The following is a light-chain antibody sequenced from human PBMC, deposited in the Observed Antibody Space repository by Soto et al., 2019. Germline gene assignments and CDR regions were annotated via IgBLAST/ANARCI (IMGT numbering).Light chain of an antibody. V-gene: IGKV1-5*03. CDR1: QDINGW. Sequence: DIQLTQSPSTLSASVGDRVTITCRASQDINGWLAWYRQKPGKAPNLLIYEASTLHSGVPSRFSGSGSGTDFTLTISSLPPDDSATYYCQQYNSDPYTFGQGTKLEIK. CDR3: QQYNSDPYT. CDR2: EAS. J-gene: IGKJ2*01.